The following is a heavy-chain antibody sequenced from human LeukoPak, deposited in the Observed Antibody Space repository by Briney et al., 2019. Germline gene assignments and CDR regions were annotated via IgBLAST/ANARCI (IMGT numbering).Heavy chain of an antibody. CDR2: IIPIFGTA. D-gene: IGHD2-15*01. V-gene: IGHV1-69*06. J-gene: IGHJ6*04. CDR3: ASKAFCSGGSCYYYYGMDV. Sequence: ALVKVSCKASGGTFTSYAISWVRQAPGQGLEWMGGIIPIFGTANYAQKFQGRVTITADKSTSTAYMELSSLRSEDTAVYYCASKAFCSGGSCYYYYGMDVWGKGTTVTVSS. CDR1: GGTFTSYA.